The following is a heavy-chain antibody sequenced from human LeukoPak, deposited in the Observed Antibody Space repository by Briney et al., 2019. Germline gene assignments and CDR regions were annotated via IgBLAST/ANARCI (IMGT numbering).Heavy chain of an antibody. CDR2: IYTSGST. D-gene: IGHD5-12*01. CDR3: ARLPSGYEHLNYYYYYYMDV. CDR1: GGSISSGSYY. J-gene: IGHJ6*03. Sequence: SETLSLTCTVSGGSISSGSYYWSWIRQPAGKGLEWIGRIYTSGSTNYNPSLKSRVTISVDTSKNQFSLKLTSVTAADTAVYYCARLPSGYEHLNYYYYYYMDVWGKGTTVTISS. V-gene: IGHV4-61*02.